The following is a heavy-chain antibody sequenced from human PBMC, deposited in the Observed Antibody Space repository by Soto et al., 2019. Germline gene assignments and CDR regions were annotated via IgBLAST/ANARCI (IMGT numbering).Heavy chain of an antibody. J-gene: IGHJ4*02. CDR1: GFTFSSYS. CDR3: ARDGRFGEVALDY. D-gene: IGHD3-10*01. V-gene: IGHV3-21*01. Sequence: PGGSLRLSCAASGFTFSSYSMNWVRQAPGKGLEWVSSISSSSSYIYYADSVKGRFTISRDNAKNSLYLQMNSLRAEDTAVYYCARDGRFGEVALDYWGQGTLVTVSS. CDR2: ISSSSSYI.